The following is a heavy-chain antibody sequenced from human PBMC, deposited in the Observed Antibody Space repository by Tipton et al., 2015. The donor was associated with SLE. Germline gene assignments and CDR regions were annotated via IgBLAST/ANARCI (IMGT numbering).Heavy chain of an antibody. Sequence: TLSPTCTVSGASIRSGNYHWTWIRQTAGKGLEWIGRISTTGSTNYSPSLKSRVTISLDTSKNQFSLKLTSLTAADTAVYYCGRGGSLLNWNYGGHFDLWGRGTLVTVSS. CDR2: ISTTGST. D-gene: IGHD1-7*01. CDR1: GASIRSGNYH. J-gene: IGHJ2*01. V-gene: IGHV4-61*02. CDR3: GRGGSLLNWNYGGHFDL.